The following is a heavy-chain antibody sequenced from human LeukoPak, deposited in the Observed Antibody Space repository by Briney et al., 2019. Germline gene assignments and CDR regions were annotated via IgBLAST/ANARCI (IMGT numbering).Heavy chain of an antibody. Sequence: SETLSLTCAISGGSISSGDYYWTWIRQAPGKGLEWIGYIYYSETTDYHPSLQSRAIISLDTSKNQVSLKLTSVTAADTAVYYCARGGEGADSYGPHYFDFWGQGTLAVVSS. D-gene: IGHD3-10*01. J-gene: IGHJ4*02. V-gene: IGHV4-30-4*01. CDR3: ARGGEGADSYGPHYFDF. CDR2: IYYSETT. CDR1: GGSISSGDYY.